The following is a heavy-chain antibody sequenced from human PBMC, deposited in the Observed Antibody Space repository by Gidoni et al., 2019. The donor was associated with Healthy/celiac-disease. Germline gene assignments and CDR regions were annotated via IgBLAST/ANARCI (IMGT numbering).Heavy chain of an antibody. J-gene: IGHJ6*02. V-gene: IGHV3-73*01. CDR3: TRFSATVVTLGYYYYGMDV. Sequence: AYAASVKGRFTISRDDSKNTAYLQMNSLKTEDTAVYYCTRFSATVVTLGYYYYGMDVWGQGTTVTVSS. D-gene: IGHD4-17*01.